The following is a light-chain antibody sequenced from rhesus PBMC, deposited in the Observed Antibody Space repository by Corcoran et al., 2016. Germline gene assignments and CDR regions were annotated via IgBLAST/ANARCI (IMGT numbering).Light chain of an antibody. J-gene: IGKJ2*01. CDR3: QHAYGTPYS. V-gene: IGKV1-74*01. CDR1: ENVNNY. Sequence: DIQMTQSPSSLSASVGDRVTITCRASENVNNYLNWYQQKPGKAPKLLIYKASTLQSGVPSRFSGSGSGTDYTFPISSLQPEDVATYYCQHAYGTPYSFGQGTKVEIK. CDR2: KAS.